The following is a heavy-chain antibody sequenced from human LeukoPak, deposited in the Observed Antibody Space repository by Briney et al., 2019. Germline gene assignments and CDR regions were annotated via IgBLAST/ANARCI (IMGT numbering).Heavy chain of an antibody. CDR3: ARNRAMVVSVTFDY. Sequence: SGGPLRLSCAASGFTFSSYDMHWVRQAPDKGLEWIANINYDERKKYYRDSVKRRFTISRDNSKNTLYLEMTGWRVEDTALNYCARNRAMVVSVTFDYSGEGTLGTVSS. D-gene: IGHD3-16*02. CDR2: INYDERKK. V-gene: IGHV3-30*03. CDR1: GFTFSSYD. J-gene: IGHJ4*02.